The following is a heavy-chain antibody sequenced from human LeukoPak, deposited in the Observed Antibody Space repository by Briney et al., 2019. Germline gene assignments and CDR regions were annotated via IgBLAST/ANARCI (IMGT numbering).Heavy chain of an antibody. Sequence: PSETLSLTCAVYGGSFSGYYWSWIRQPPRKGLEWIGEINHSGSTTYNPSLKSQVSISIDTSKNQFSLKLRPVTAADTAVYYCARLHWPHRINWFDPWGQGTLVTVSS. V-gene: IGHV4-34*01. CDR1: GGSFSGYY. J-gene: IGHJ5*02. D-gene: IGHD1-1*01. CDR3: ARLHWPHRINWFDP. CDR2: INHSGST.